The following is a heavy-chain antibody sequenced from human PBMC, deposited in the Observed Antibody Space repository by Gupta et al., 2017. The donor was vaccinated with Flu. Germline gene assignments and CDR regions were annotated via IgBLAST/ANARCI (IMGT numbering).Heavy chain of an antibody. CDR1: YA. J-gene: IGHJ4*02. D-gene: IGHD5-12*01. CDR2: ITPLLATS. Sequence: YAVSWVRQAPGQGLEWMGGITPLLATSNYAQKFQGRVTITADESTNTAYMELSSLRSEDTAVYYCARDPVAVATTPFYFDFWGQGTLVTVSS. V-gene: IGHV1-69*01. CDR3: ARDPVAVATTPFYFDF.